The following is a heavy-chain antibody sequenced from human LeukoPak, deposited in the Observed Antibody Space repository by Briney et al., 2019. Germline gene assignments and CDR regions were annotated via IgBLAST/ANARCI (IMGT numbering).Heavy chain of an antibody. D-gene: IGHD6-6*01. Sequence: SVKVSCKASGGTFSSYAISWVRQAPGQGLEWMGGIIPIFGTANYAQKFQGRVTITTDESTSTAYMELSSLRSEDTAVYYCARDIAARLRAFDIWGQGTMVTVSS. CDR1: GGTFSSYA. V-gene: IGHV1-69*05. CDR3: ARDIAARLRAFDI. CDR2: IIPIFGTA. J-gene: IGHJ3*02.